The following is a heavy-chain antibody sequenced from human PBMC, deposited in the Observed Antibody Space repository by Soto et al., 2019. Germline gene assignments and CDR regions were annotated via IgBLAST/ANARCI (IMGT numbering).Heavy chain of an antibody. CDR2: ISYDGSDK. CDR3: ARPAVAFYYYGMDV. D-gene: IGHD6-19*01. CDR1: GFSFSTYA. Sequence: GRCLRLSCAASGFSFSTYAMQWVRQPPGKGLDWVALISYDGSDKDYADSVQGRFTISRDNSKNTLYLQMNSLRAEDTAVYYCARPAVAFYYYGMDVWGQGTTVTVSS. J-gene: IGHJ6*02. V-gene: IGHV3-30-3*01.